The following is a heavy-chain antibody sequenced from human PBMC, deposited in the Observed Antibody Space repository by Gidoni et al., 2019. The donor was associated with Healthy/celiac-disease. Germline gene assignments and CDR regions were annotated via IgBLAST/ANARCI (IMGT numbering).Heavy chain of an antibody. J-gene: IGHJ4*02. V-gene: IGHV1-24*01. CDR1: GYTLTELS. CDR2: FDPEDGEP. D-gene: IGHD2-15*01. Sequence: QVQRVQSGAEVKKPGASVKVSCMVSGYTLTELSMHWVRQAPGKGLEWMGGFDPEDGEPIYAQQFQASVTMTEDTSPDTAYMELSSLRSEDSAVYYCATVGTAYCSGGSCYSYDYWGQGTLVTVSS. CDR3: ATVGTAYCSGGSCYSYDY.